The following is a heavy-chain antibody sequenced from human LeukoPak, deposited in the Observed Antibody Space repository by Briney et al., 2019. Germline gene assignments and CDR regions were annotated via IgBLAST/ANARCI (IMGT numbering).Heavy chain of an antibody. CDR3: ARTNSMLYYFDY. CDR1: GGSISSSSYY. CDR2: IYSGGST. V-gene: IGHV3-53*01. J-gene: IGHJ4*02. Sequence: ETLSLTCTVSGGSISSSSYYWGWIRQAPGKGLEWVSVIYSGGSTYYADSVKGRFTISRDNSKNTLYLQMNSLRAEDTAVYYCARTNSMLYYFDYWGQGTLVTVSS. D-gene: IGHD2-8*01.